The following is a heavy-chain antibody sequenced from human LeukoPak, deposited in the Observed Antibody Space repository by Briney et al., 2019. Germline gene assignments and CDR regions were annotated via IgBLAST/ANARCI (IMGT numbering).Heavy chain of an antibody. CDR2: ITSDGSST. J-gene: IGHJ3*02. CDR3: ARDYAVGESFDI. Sequence: GGSLRLSCAASGFTFSSYWMHWVRQAPGEGLVWIARITSDGSSTSHADSVKGRFTISRDNAKNTLYLQMNSLRAEDTAVYYCARDYAVGESFDIWGQGTLVTVSS. CDR1: GFTFSSYW. V-gene: IGHV3-74*01. D-gene: IGHD3-16*01.